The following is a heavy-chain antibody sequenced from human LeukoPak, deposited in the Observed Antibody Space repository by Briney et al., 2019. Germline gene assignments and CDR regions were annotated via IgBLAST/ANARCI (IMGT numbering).Heavy chain of an antibody. CDR1: GFTFSSYS. J-gene: IGHJ4*02. D-gene: IGHD3-3*01. Sequence: GGSLRLSCAASGFTFSSYSMNWVRQAPGKGLEWVSSTSTSSSYIYYADSVKGRFTISRDNAKNSLYLQMNSLRAEDTAVYYCARLELGVVIIPFDYWGQGTLVTVSS. V-gene: IGHV3-21*01. CDR3: ARLELGVVIIPFDY. CDR2: TSTSSSYI.